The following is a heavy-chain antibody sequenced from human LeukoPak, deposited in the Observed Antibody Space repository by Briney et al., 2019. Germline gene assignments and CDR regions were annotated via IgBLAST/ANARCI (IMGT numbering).Heavy chain of an antibody. CDR2: IYYSGST. V-gene: IGHV4-59*12. CDR3: ARRNGQDIVSTFRRRYYFDY. Sequence: SETLSLTCTVSGGSISSYYWSWIRQPPGKGLEWIGYIYYSGSTNYNPSLKSRVTISVDTSKNQFSLKLSSVTAADTAVYYCARRNGQDIVSTFRRRYYFDYWGQGTLVTVSS. J-gene: IGHJ4*02. D-gene: IGHD5/OR15-5a*01. CDR1: GGSISSYY.